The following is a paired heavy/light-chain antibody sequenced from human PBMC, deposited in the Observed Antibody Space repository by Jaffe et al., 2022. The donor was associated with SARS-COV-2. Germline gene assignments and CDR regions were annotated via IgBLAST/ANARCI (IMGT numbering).Heavy chain of an antibody. CDR2: ISGSGTDI. J-gene: IGHJ3*02. CDR1: GFIFSSYG. Sequence: EVQVVESGGGLVKPGGSLRLSCAGSGFIFSSYGMNWVRQAPGKGLEWVSHISGSGTDIFYADSVKGRFTISRDNAKNSMYLEMNSLRAEDTAMYYCARAAYFYDGSGYYDPFDIWGQGTMVTVSS. V-gene: IGHV3-21*06. CDR3: ARAAYFYDGSGYYDPFDI. D-gene: IGHD3-22*01.
Light chain of an antibody. CDR3: QQYSSYSRS. CDR2: KAS. V-gene: IGKV1-5*03. CDR1: QSISSW. Sequence: DIQMTQSPSTLSASVGDRVTITCRASQSISSWLAWYQQKPGKAPKLLIYKASNLESAVPSRFSGSGSGTEFTLTISSLQADDFATYYCQQYSSYSRSFGQGTKVEIK. J-gene: IGKJ1*01.